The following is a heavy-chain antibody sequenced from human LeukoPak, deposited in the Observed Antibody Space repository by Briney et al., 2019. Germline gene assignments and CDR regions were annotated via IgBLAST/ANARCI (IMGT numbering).Heavy chain of an antibody. J-gene: IGHJ4*02. D-gene: IGHD3-16*01. CDR2: IHYSGST. CDR1: GGSISGYY. V-gene: IGHV4-59*01. CDR3: ARDRGSLGGFDF. Sequence: MASETLSLTCTVSGGSISGYYWSWIRQPPGEGLEWIAFIHYSGSTNYSPSLKSRVTISVDTSKNQFSLKLSSVTAGDTAVYYCARDRGSLGGFDFWGQGTLVTVSS.